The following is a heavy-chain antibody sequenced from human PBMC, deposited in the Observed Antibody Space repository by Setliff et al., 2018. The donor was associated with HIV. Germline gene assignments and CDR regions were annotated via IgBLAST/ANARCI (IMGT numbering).Heavy chain of an antibody. CDR3: ARGNYYASGLDY. J-gene: IGHJ4*02. Sequence: SETLSLTCTVSGGSFRVYYWTWVRQPPGKGLEWIGDMHYGGSTNSNPSLKSRVTMSIDASKNQFSLNLRSVTAADTATYYCARGNYYASGLDYWGQGTLVTVSS. CDR2: MHYGGST. D-gene: IGHD3-10*01. CDR1: GGSFRVYY. V-gene: IGHV4-59*01.